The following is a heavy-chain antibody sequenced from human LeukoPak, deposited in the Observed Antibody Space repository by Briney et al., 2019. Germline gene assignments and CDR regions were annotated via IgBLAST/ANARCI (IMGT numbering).Heavy chain of an antibody. V-gene: IGHV1-69*01. CDR2: IIPIFGTA. D-gene: IGHD6-13*01. Sequence: SVKVSCKASGGTFSSYAISWVRQAPGQGLEWMGGIIPIFGTANYAQKFQGRVTITADESTSTAYMELSSLRSEDTAVYYCATGAAAMNWFDPWGQGTLVTVSS. CDR3: ATGAAAMNWFDP. J-gene: IGHJ5*02. CDR1: GGTFSSYA.